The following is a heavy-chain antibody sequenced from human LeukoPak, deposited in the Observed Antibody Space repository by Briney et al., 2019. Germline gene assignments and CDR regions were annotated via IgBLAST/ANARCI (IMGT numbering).Heavy chain of an antibody. Sequence: PSETLSLTCTVSGGSISSYYWSWIRQPPGKGLEWIGNIFYSGSTYYNPSLQSRVTISLDTSQNQFSLTLNSVTAADTAVYYCARAHSIASYYYGVDVWGQGTTVTVSS. J-gene: IGHJ6*02. D-gene: IGHD6-13*01. V-gene: IGHV4-59*12. CDR2: IFYSGST. CDR1: GGSISSYY. CDR3: ARAHSIASYYYGVDV.